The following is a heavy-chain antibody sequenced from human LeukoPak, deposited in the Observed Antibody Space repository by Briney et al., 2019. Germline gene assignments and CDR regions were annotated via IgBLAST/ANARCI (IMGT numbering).Heavy chain of an antibody. Sequence: GGSLRLSCGASGFTFSDYWMSWVRQAPGKGLKWVAVISYGGSNKYYADSVKGRFTISRDNSKNTLYLQMNSLRAEDTAVYYCAREHLAMIYDVWGQGTTSPSP. CDR1: GFTFSDYW. V-gene: IGHV3-30-3*01. CDR2: ISYGGSNK. CDR3: AREHLAMIYDV. J-gene: IGHJ6*02. D-gene: IGHD3/OR15-3a*01.